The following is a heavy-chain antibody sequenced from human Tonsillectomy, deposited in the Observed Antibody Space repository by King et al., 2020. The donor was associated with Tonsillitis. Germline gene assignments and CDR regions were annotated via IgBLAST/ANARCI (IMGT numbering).Heavy chain of an antibody. D-gene: IGHD2-2*01. J-gene: IGHJ4*02. CDR2: IHTSAST. V-gene: IGHV4-4*07. CDR1: GASIRSYY. Sequence: QLQESGPGLVKPSETLSLTCTFSGASIRSYYWGWIRQPAEKGLEWICRIHTSASTNYNPSLEMRVTMYVDTSKNQFSLRLTSMTAADTAVYYCARDQPVGSTRFDYWGQGILVTVSS. CDR3: ARDQPVGSTRFDY.